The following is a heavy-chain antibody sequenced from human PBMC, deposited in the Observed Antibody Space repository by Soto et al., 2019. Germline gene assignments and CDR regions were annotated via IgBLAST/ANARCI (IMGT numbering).Heavy chain of an antibody. V-gene: IGHV4-59*08. Sequence: QVQLQESGPGLVKPSETLSLTCTVSGGSISSYYWSWIRQPPGKGLEWIGYLYYSGSTNYNPSLHSLLTISVARCKHQFSRKLSSVPTAYTSVYYCGGHYNNFYYYFMVVWGKGTTVTVSS. CDR3: GGHYNNFYYYFMVV. CDR2: LYYSGST. J-gene: IGHJ6*03. D-gene: IGHD1-1*01. CDR1: GGSISSYY.